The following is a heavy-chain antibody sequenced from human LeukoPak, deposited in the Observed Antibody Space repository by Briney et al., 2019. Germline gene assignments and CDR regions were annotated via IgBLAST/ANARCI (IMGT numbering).Heavy chain of an antibody. D-gene: IGHD6-13*01. CDR2: IANDGRDK. J-gene: IGHJ4*02. CDR3: AKDGRVAAAAYYFDY. Sequence: GGSLRLSCAASGFXFSSHGMDWVRQAPGKGLEWVAVIANDGRDKKYADSVKGRFTISRDNSKNTLYLQMNSLRAEDTAVYYCAKDGRVAAAAYYFDYWGQGTLATVSS. V-gene: IGHV3-30*18. CDR1: GFXFSSHG.